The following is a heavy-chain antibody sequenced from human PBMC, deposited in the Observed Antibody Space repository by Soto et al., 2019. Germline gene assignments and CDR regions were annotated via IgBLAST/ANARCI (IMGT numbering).Heavy chain of an antibody. Sequence: GGSLRLSCAASGFTISNYAMSWVRQAPGKGLEWVSGVGGSGDSTYYADSVKGRFTISRDNSKDTLYLQMNSLRAEDTAVYYCAKSPLGYCSGGSCYPPHFFDYWGQGTLVTVSS. D-gene: IGHD2-15*01. V-gene: IGHV3-23*01. CDR3: AKSPLGYCSGGSCYPPHFFDY. CDR1: GFTISNYA. J-gene: IGHJ4*02. CDR2: VGGSGDST.